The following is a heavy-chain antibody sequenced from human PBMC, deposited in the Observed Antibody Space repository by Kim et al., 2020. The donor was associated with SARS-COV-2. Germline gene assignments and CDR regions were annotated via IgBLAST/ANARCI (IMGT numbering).Heavy chain of an antibody. CDR1: GGTFSSYA. CDR3: ARARARPDYFDY. J-gene: IGHJ4*02. CDR2: IIPILGIA. V-gene: IGHV1-69*04. Sequence: SVKVSCKASGGTFSSYAISWVRQAPGQGLEWMGRIIPILGIANYAQKFQGRVTITADKSTSTAYMELSSLRSEDTAVYYCARARARPDYFDYWGQGTLVTVSS.